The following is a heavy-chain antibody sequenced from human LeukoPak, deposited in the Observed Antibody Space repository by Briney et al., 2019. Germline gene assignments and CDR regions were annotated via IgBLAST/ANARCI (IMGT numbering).Heavy chain of an antibody. CDR2: VSSTGGDK. CDR3: ARGENGSFDR. CDR1: GFTFSDYY. J-gene: IGHJ4*02. Sequence: GGSLRLSCAASGFTFSDYYMSWIRQAPGKGLEWISYVSSTGGDKFYADPVKGRFTIFRDNARNSVYMEMNDLIAEDTAFYYCARGENGSFDRWGQGTLVIASS. V-gene: IGHV3-11*01. D-gene: IGHD3-10*01.